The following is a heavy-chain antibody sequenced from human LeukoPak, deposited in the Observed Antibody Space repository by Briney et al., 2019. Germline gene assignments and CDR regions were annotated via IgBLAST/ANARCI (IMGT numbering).Heavy chain of an antibody. CDR2: ISSLSSAI. V-gene: IGHV3-48*04. Sequence: GGSLRLSCAASGGTFSTYGMNWVRQAPGKGLEWVSYISSLSSAIYYADSVKGRFTISRDDAKSSVYLQMNSLRGEDTAVYYCARVDCSSSSCFQMENWGQGTLVTVSS. CDR1: GGTFSTYG. CDR3: ARVDCSSSSCFQMEN. D-gene: IGHD2-2*01. J-gene: IGHJ4*02.